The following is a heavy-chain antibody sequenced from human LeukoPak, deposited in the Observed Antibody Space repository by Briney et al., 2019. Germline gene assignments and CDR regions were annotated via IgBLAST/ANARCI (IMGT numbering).Heavy chain of an antibody. D-gene: IGHD2-8*01. CDR2: IIPIFGTA. J-gene: IGHJ6*02. Sequence: ASVKVSCKASGGTFSSYAISWVRQAPGQGLEWMGGIIPIFGTANYAQKFQGRVTITADESTSTACMELSSLRSEDTAVYYCAREVLMDYYYYGMDVWGQGTTVTVSS. V-gene: IGHV1-69*13. CDR1: GGTFSSYA. CDR3: AREVLMDYYYYGMDV.